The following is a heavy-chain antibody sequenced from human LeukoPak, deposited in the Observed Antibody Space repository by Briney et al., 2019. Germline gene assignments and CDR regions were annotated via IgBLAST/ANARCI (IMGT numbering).Heavy chain of an antibody. CDR2: FDPEDGET. CDR1: GYTLTELS. CDR3: ATDRPRLYYDSSGHAWHTADY. J-gene: IGHJ4*02. V-gene: IGHV1-24*01. D-gene: IGHD3-22*01. Sequence: ASVKVSCKVSGYTLTELSMHWVRQAPGKGLEWMGNFDPEDGETIYAQKFQGRVTMTEDTSTDTAYMELSSLRSEDTAVYYCATDRPRLYYDSSGHAWHTADYWGQGTLVTVSS.